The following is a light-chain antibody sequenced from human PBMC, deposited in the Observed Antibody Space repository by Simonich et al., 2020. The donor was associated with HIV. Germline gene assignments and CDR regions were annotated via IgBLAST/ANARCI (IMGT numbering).Light chain of an antibody. CDR1: RTILYSSNNKNY. CDR2: WAS. Sequence: DIVMTQSPDSLAVSLGERATINCKSSRTILYSSNNKNYLAWYQQKPGQPPKLLIYWASTRESGVPDRFSGSGSGTDFTLTISSLQAEDVAVYYCQQYYSTPLTFGPGTKVEIK. CDR3: QQYYSTPLT. J-gene: IGKJ3*01. V-gene: IGKV4-1*01.